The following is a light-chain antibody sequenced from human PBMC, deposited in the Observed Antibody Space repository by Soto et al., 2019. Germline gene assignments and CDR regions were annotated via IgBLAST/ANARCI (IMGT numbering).Light chain of an antibody. V-gene: IGKV3-20*01. CDR2: GAS. CDR3: KQYSTPPIS. J-gene: IGKJ5*01. CDR1: KVPRRY. Sequence: ENALTQSPGTLSLSPGEVATLSCSASKVPRRYLSCYQQRSGQAPRLLIYGASSRDTVIPDRFSGSGSGTDFTLTIIRLETADFAGYYCKQYSTPPISFGQRTRLEIK.